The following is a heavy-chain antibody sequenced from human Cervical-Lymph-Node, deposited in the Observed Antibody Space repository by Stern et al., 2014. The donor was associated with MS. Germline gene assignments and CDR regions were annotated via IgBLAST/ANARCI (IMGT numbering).Heavy chain of an antibody. J-gene: IGHJ4*02. V-gene: IGHV1-69*01. Sequence: QLVQSGAEVKKPGSSVKVSCKVSGGTFSSYSLNWVRQAPGQGLEWMGGIIPSFSTTNYAQKFQGKVPISADGSTSTAYMEVNNLTSEDTAVYYCAREGIPGAGGXXDNWGQGTLVIVSS. CDR3: AREGIPGAGGXXDN. D-gene: IGHD1-26*01. CDR2: IIPSFSTT. CDR1: GGTFSSYS.